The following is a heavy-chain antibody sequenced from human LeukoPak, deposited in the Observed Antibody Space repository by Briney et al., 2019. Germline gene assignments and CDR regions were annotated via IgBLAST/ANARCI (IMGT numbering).Heavy chain of an antibody. CDR2: LNPNYRDT. D-gene: IGHD4-11*01. CDR3: ARGAYDYDAFDI. Sequence: GALVKVSCKNPGYSIAGYYIHWVRQAPGQGLEWMGWLNPNYRDTNFAQRFQGRVTMTRDTTITTAFMELNNLRSDDTAIYYCARGAYDYDAFDIWGQGTLVTVSS. CDR1: GYSIAGYY. V-gene: IGHV1-2*02. J-gene: IGHJ3*02.